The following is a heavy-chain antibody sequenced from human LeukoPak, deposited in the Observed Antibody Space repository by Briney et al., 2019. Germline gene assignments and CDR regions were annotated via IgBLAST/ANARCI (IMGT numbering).Heavy chain of an antibody. J-gene: IGHJ4*02. CDR2: IKNNAATT. CDR1: GITFSSYA. D-gene: IGHD6-19*01. Sequence: GGSLRLSCEASGITFSSYAMTWVRQAPGRGPEWVASIKNNAATTDYADSVKGRFTISRDKSKNTLYLQMNSLRAEDTAVYYCAKSYHDSGCLIDYWGQGTLVTVSS. CDR3: AKSYHDSGCLIDY. V-gene: IGHV3-23*01.